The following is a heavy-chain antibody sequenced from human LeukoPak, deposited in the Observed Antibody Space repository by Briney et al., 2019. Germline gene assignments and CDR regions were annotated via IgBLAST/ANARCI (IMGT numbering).Heavy chain of an antibody. Sequence: PSETLSLTCTVSVGSISSYYWSWIRQPAGKGVEWIGRIYSSGSINYNPSLKGRVTMSVDTSKNQFFPELSSVPAANTAVYYCARAVHSMSYYYMDVWGKGTTVTISS. CDR3: ARAVHSMSYYYMDV. V-gene: IGHV4-4*07. CDR2: IYSSGSI. D-gene: IGHD2/OR15-2a*01. CDR1: VGSISSYY. J-gene: IGHJ6*03.